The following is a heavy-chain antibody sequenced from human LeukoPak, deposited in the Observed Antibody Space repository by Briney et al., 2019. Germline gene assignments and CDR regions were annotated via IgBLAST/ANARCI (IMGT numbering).Heavy chain of an antibody. CDR2: FSSGGSA. V-gene: IGHV4-39*07. D-gene: IGHD1-7*01. CDR1: GGSISSSSYY. CDR3: ARKQTGTMYDV. Sequence: SETLSLACIVPGGSISSSSYYWAWIRQSPGKGLEWIGTFSSGGSAYYNPSLTSRVSISKDTSDNQFSLRLYSVTAADTAVYYCARKQTGTMYDVWGQGTQVTVSS. J-gene: IGHJ4*02.